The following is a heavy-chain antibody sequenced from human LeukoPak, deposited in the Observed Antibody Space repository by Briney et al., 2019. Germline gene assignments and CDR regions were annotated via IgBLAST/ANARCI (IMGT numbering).Heavy chain of an antibody. Sequence: MPSETLSLTCTVSGGSISSYYWTWIRQSAGKGLEWIGRINTSGGTNYNPSLRSRVTMSVNTSKNQFSLNLTSVTAADTAVYSCAREGGDPRWLDPWGQGTLVTVSS. CDR1: GGSISSYY. CDR3: AREGGDPRWLDP. V-gene: IGHV4-4*07. D-gene: IGHD6-25*01. CDR2: INTSGGT. J-gene: IGHJ5*02.